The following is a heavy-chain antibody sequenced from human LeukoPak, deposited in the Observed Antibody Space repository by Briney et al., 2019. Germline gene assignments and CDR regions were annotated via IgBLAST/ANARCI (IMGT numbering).Heavy chain of an antibody. CDR3: ARHGAGYSSSWYSY. CDR1: GGSISSYY. D-gene: IGHD6-13*01. Sequence: SETLSLTCTVSGGSISSYYWSWIRQPPGKGLEWIGYIYYRGSTNYNPSLKSRVTISVDTSKNQFSLKLSSVTAADTAVYYCARHGAGYSSSWYSYWGQGTLVTVSS. J-gene: IGHJ4*02. V-gene: IGHV4-59*08. CDR2: IYYRGST.